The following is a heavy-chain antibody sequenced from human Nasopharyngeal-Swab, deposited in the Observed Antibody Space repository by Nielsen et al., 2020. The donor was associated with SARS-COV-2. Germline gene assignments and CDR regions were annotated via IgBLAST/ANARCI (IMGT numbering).Heavy chain of an antibody. CDR1: GFTFSSYE. CDR2: IGIAGDT. V-gene: IGHV3-13*01. J-gene: IGHJ2*01. D-gene: IGHD3-10*01. CDR3: VREWGSGMSHFDL. Sequence: GESLKISCAASGFTFSSYEIHWVRQVPGKSLEWVPAIGIAGDTFYGDPVKGRFTISRENGKDSSYLQMNSLRAGDTAVYYCVREWGSGMSHFDLWGRGTQVTVSS.